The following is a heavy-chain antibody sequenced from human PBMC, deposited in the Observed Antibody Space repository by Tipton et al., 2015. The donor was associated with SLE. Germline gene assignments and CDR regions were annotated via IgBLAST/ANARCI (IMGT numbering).Heavy chain of an antibody. Sequence: SLRLSCAASGFTFSGYAMHWVRQAPDKGLEWVAVISYDGRNKYHADSVRGRFTISRDNSKNTLYLQMNSLRPEDTAMFYCARDPTRGYCSSGSCYRHLDYWGQGTLVTVPS. CDR3: ARDPTRGYCSSGSCYRHLDY. J-gene: IGHJ4*02. CDR2: ISYDGRNK. V-gene: IGHV3-30*04. CDR1: GFTFSGYA. D-gene: IGHD2-2*01.